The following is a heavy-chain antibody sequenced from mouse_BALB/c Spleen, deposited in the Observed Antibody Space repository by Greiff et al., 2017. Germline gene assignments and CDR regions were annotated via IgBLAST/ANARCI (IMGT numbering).Heavy chain of an antibody. CDR2: ISDGGSYT. V-gene: IGHV5-4*02. D-gene: IGHD2-4*01. Sequence: EVKLVESGGGLVKPGGSLKLSCAASGFTFSDYYMYWVRQTPEKRLEWVATISDGGSYTYYTDSVKGRITISSDNAKNNLYLQMSSLKSEDTAMYYCARRGSYYYYEKGAMDYWGQGTSVTVSS. CDR3: ARRGSYYYYEKGAMDY. CDR1: GFTFSDYY. J-gene: IGHJ4*01.